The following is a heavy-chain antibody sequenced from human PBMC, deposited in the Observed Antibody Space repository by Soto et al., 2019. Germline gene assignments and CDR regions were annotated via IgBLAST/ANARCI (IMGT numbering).Heavy chain of an antibody. Sequence: QPGGSLRLSCSASGFTFSNYAIHWVCQAPGKGLEYVAAITNNGGSTYYADSMKGRFTISRDNSKSTVFLQMSSLRPEDTAIYYCVKDQGPYHLNFELWGRGTLVTVSS. CDR2: ITNNGGST. CDR3: VKDQGPYHLNFEL. D-gene: IGHD2-2*01. CDR1: GFTFSNYA. V-gene: IGHV3-64D*06. J-gene: IGHJ4*02.